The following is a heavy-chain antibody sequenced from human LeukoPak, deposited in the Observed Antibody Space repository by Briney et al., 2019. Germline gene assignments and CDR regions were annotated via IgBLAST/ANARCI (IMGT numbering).Heavy chain of an antibody. V-gene: IGHV4-30-2*01. CDR1: GFTFSSYW. D-gene: IGHD4-17*01. CDR2: IYHSGST. Sequence: LRLSCAASGFTFSSYWMSWIRQPPGKGLEWIGYIYHSGSTYYNPSLKSRVTISVDRSKNQFSLKLSSVTAADTAVYYCARATVRDAFDIWGQGTMVTVSS. J-gene: IGHJ3*02. CDR3: ARATVRDAFDI.